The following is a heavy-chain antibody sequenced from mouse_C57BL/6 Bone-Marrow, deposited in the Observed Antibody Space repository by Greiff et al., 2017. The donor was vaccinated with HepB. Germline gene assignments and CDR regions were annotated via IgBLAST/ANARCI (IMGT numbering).Heavy chain of an antibody. CDR1: GYTFTDYE. D-gene: IGHD2-3*01. V-gene: IGHV1-15*01. CDR2: IDPETGGT. CDR3: TRRGYDGDPSDY. Sequence: QVQLQQSGAELVRPGASVTLSCKASGYTFTDYEMHWVKQTPVHGLEWIGAIDPETGGTAYNQKFKGKAILTADKSSSTAYMELRSLTSEDSAVYYCTRRGYDGDPSDYWGQGTTLTVSS. J-gene: IGHJ2*01.